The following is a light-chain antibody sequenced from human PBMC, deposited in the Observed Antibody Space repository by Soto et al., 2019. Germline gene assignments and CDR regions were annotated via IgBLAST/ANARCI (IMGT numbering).Light chain of an antibody. CDR1: QSVSSN. V-gene: IGKV3D-15*01. CDR2: GAP. J-gene: IGKJ4*01. Sequence: EIVMTQSPATLSVSPGERATLSCRASQSVSSNLAWYQQKPGQAPRLLIYGAPTRATGIPARFSGSGSGTEFTLTISSLQSEDFAVYYCQQYNNWPPLTFGGGTKVDI. CDR3: QQYNNWPPLT.